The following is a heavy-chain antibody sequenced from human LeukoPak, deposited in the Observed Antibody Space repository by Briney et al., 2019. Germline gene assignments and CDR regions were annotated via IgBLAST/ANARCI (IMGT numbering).Heavy chain of an antibody. D-gene: IGHD4-23*01. CDR2: IRSTANNYAT. J-gene: IGHJ4*02. CDR3: FVDGGY. Sequence: GGSQRLSCAASEFTLSGSDVHWVRQTSGKGLEWVGHIRSTANNYATAYAASVKGKFTISRDDSKNTAYLQMNSLKAEDPAVYYCFVDGGYWGQGTLVTVSS. V-gene: IGHV3-73*01. CDR1: EFTLSGSD.